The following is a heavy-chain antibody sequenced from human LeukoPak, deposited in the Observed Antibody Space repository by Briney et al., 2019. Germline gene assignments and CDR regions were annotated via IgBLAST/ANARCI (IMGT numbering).Heavy chain of an antibody. J-gene: IGHJ4*02. V-gene: IGHV4-39*07. CDR2: IYYSGST. CDR1: GGSISSSSYY. Sequence: SETLSLTCTVSGGSISSSSYYWGWIRQPPGKGLEWIGSIYYSGSTYYNPSLKSRVTISVDKSKNQFSLKLSSVTAADTAVYYCARMGMGVRYSSGWYRLDYWGQGTLVTVSS. CDR3: ARMGMGVRYSSGWYRLDY. D-gene: IGHD6-19*01.